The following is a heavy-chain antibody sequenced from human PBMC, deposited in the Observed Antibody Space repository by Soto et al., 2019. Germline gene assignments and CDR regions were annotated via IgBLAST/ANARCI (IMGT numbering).Heavy chain of an antibody. CDR2: INPNNGDT. Sequence: ASVKVSCKASGYTLTGYYIHWVRQAPGQGLEWMGWINPNNGDTNHAQKFQGRVTMTRDTSISTAYMELSRLRSDDTAVYFCATGSGYGDFESCRRGPMVTFAS. V-gene: IGHV1-2*02. D-gene: IGHD5-12*01. CDR3: ATGSGYGDFES. CDR1: GYTLTGYY. J-gene: IGHJ4*03.